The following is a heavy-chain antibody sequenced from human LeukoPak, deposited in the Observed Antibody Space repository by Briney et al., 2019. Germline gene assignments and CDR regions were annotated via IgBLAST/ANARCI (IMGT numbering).Heavy chain of an antibody. V-gene: IGHV3-66*01. CDR3: ARVVVVGHDAFDI. D-gene: IGHD2-2*01. Sequence: GGSLRLSCAASGFTVSSNYMSWVRQAPGKGLEWVSIIYSGGSTYYAGSVKGRFTISRDNSKNTLYLQMNSLRAEDTAVYYCARVVVVGHDAFDIWGQGTMVTVSS. J-gene: IGHJ3*02. CDR1: GFTVSSNY. CDR2: IYSGGST.